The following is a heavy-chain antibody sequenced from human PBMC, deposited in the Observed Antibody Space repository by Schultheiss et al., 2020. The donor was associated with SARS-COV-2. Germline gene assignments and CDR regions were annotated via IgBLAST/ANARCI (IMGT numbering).Heavy chain of an antibody. V-gene: IGHV3-30*02. D-gene: IGHD1-26*01. CDR1: GFTFSSYG. J-gene: IGHJ4*02. CDR3: AKGRVGYRGDYFDY. Sequence: GGSLRLSCAASGFTFSSYGMHLVRQAPGKGLEWVAFIRYDGSNKYYADSVKGRFTISRDNSKNTLYLQMNSLRAEDTAVYYCAKGRVGYRGDYFDYWGQGTLVTVSS. CDR2: IRYDGSNK.